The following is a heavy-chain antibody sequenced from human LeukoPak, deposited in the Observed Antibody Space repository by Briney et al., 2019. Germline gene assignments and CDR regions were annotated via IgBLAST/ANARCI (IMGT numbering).Heavy chain of an antibody. V-gene: IGHV3-23*01. Sequence: GGSLRLSCAASGFTFSSYAMSWVRQAPGKGLEWVSAISGSGGSTYYADSVKGRFTISRDNSKNTLYLQMDSLRAEDTAVYYCAKDVSTYYYESSGYYHGYWGQGTLVTVSS. CDR1: GFTFSSYA. D-gene: IGHD3-22*01. J-gene: IGHJ4*02. CDR3: AKDVSTYYYESSGYYHGY. CDR2: ISGSGGST.